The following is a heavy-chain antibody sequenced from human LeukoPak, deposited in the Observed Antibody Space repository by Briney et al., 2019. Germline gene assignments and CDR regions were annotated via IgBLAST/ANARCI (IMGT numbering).Heavy chain of an antibody. CDR3: ARAGVAVASNWFDP. D-gene: IGHD6-19*01. Sequence: SVKLSCKASGGTFSSYAISWVRQAPGQGLEWMGRIIPILGIANYAQKFQGRVTITADKSTSTAYMELSSLRSEDTAVYYCARAGVAVASNWFDPWGQGTLVTVSS. CDR1: GGTFSSYA. V-gene: IGHV1-69*04. CDR2: IIPILGIA. J-gene: IGHJ5*02.